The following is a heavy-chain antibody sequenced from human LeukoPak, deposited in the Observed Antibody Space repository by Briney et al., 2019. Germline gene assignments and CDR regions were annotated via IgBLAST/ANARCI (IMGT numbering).Heavy chain of an antibody. Sequence: GGSLRLSCAASGFTFSSYAMSWVRQAPGKGLEWVSAISDNGDNTDYADSVKGRFTISRDNTKNTLYLQMNSLRAEDTAVYYCAPLHGRSGYSDYEPTYDYWGQGTLVTVSS. D-gene: IGHD5-12*01. CDR2: ISDNGDNT. J-gene: IGHJ4*02. V-gene: IGHV3-23*01. CDR1: GFTFSSYA. CDR3: APLHGRSGYSDYEPTYDY.